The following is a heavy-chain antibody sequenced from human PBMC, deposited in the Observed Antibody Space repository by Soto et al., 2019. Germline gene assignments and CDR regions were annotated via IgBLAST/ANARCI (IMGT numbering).Heavy chain of an antibody. J-gene: IGHJ5*02. Sequence: QIHLVQSGAEVKKPGSSVKISCKASAGTLSNYAISWVRQAPGQGLEWMGGITPIFDTTNYAQKFQGRLTITADTSTSTAYMELSGLRSDDTAIYYCAIYPNSLNNCFDPWGKGTLVTVSS. CDR1: AGTLSNYA. D-gene: IGHD5-12*01. V-gene: IGHV1-69*06. CDR2: ITPIFDTT. CDR3: AIYPNSLNNCFDP.